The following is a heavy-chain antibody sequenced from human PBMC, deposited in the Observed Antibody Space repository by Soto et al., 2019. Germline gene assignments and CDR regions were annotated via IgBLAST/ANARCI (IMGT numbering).Heavy chain of an antibody. Sequence: SETLSLTCAVSGGSISSSNWWSWVRQPPGKGLEWIGEIYHSGSTNYNPSLKSRVTISVDKSKNQFSLKLSSVTAADTAVYYCARNPGRGLLWFGELTPNYYYYGTDVWGQGTTVTVSS. V-gene: IGHV4-4*02. D-gene: IGHD3-10*01. CDR1: GGSISSSNW. CDR3: ARNPGRGLLWFGELTPNYYYYGTDV. CDR2: IYHSGST. J-gene: IGHJ6*02.